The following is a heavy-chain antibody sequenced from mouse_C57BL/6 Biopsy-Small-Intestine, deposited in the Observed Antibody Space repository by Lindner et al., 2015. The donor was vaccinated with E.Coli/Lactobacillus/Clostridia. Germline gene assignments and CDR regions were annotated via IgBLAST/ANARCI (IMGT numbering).Heavy chain of an antibody. Sequence: VQLQESGPELVKPGASVKISCKASGYEFSSFWMNWVKQRPGKGLEWIGRIYPGDGDTNYNGKFKGKATLTADKSSSTAYMQLSSLTSEDSAVYFCATYDGYFAWFTYWGQGTLVTVSA. D-gene: IGHD2-3*01. CDR1: GYEFSSFW. J-gene: IGHJ3*01. CDR3: ATYDGYFAWFTY. V-gene: IGHV1-82*01. CDR2: IYPGDGDT.